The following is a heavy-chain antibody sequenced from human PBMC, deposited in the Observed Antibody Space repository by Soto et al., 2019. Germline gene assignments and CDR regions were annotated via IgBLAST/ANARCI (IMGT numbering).Heavy chain of an antibody. J-gene: IGHJ6*02. CDR1: GFTFSSYA. Sequence: QVQLVESGGGVVQPGKSLRLSCAASGFTFSSYAMHWVRQAPGKGLEWVAVISYDGSNKYDADSVKGRFTISRDNSKNTLYLQMNSLRAEDTAVYYCAREAGVYGSGCYGMDVWGQGTTVTVSS. D-gene: IGHD3-10*01. CDR3: AREAGVYGSGCYGMDV. V-gene: IGHV3-30-3*01. CDR2: ISYDGSNK.